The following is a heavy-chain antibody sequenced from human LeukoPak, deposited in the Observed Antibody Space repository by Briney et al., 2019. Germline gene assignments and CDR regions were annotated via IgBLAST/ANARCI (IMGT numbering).Heavy chain of an antibody. CDR1: GFTLNSYV. CDR3: CVRQGGRYTGETDY. Sequence: PGGSLRLSCAASGFTLNSYVMSWVRQAPGRGLEWVANIKKDGSEESYLDSVKGRFTVSRDNAKNTLYLQMNSLRAEDTAVYYCCVRQGGRYTGETDYWGQGTLVTVSS. D-gene: IGHD1-26*01. V-gene: IGHV3-7*01. CDR2: IKKDGSEE. J-gene: IGHJ4*02.